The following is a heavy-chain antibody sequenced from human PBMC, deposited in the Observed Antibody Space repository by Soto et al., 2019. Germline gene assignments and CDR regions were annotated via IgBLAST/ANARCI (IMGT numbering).Heavy chain of an antibody. Sequence: SVKVSCRASGVTFSSYAISWGRQAPGQGLEGMGGISPIFGTANYAQKFQGRVTITADASTSTAYMELSRLRSEDTAVYYCARLGGHWGQGTLVTVSS. CDR1: GVTFSSYA. J-gene: IGHJ4*02. CDR2: ISPIFGTA. CDR3: ARLGGH. V-gene: IGHV1-69*13. D-gene: IGHD2-15*01.